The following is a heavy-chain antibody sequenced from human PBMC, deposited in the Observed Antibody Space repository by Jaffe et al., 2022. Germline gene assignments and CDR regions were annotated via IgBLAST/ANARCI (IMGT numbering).Heavy chain of an antibody. V-gene: IGHV3-43D*04. CDR3: AKDSGGKAMANLYYYYYMDV. D-gene: IGHD5-18*01. CDR2: ISWDGGST. CDR1: GFTFDDYA. Sequence: EVQLVESGGVVVQPGGSLRLSCAASGFTFDDYAMHWVRQAPGKGLEWVSLISWDGGSTYYADSVKGRFTISRDNSKNSLYLQMNSLRAEDTALYYCAKDSGGKAMANLYYYYYMDVWGKGTTVTVSS. J-gene: IGHJ6*03.